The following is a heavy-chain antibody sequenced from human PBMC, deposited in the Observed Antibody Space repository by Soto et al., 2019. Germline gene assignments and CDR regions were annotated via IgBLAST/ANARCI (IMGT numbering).Heavy chain of an antibody. V-gene: IGHV3-21*01. CDR2: ISGSSRYI. Sequence: EVQLVESGGGLVKPGGSLRLSCAASGFNLSSYTMNWVRQAPGKGLEWVSSISGSSRYIYYADSVKGRFAISRDNAKNSLYLEVSSLRAEDTAVYSCARTHYDYVWGSYAYGLDVWGQGTTVTVSS. CDR3: ARTHYDYVWGSYAYGLDV. D-gene: IGHD3-16*01. CDR1: GFNLSSYT. J-gene: IGHJ6*02.